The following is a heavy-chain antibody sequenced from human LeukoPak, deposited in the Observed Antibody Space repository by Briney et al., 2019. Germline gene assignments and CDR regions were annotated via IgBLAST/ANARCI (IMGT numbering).Heavy chain of an antibody. J-gene: IGHJ4*02. CDR3: ARGRSSWHY. D-gene: IGHD6-13*01. CDR2: INHSGST. V-gene: IGHV4-34*01. CDR1: GGSFSGYY. Sequence: SETLSLTCAVYGGSFSGYYWSWIRQPPGKGLEWIGEINHSGSTNYNPSLKSRVTISVDTSKNQFSLKLSSVTAADTAVYYCARGRSSWHYWGQGTLVTVSS.